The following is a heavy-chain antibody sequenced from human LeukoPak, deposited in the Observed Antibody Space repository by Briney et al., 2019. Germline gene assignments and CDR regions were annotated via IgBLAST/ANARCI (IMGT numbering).Heavy chain of an antibody. CDR1: GYTFTSYG. CDR2: INAGNGNT. D-gene: IGHD4-17*01. J-gene: IGHJ4*02. Sequence: ASVKVSCKASGYTFTSYGISWVRQAPGQRLEWMGWINAGNGNTKYSQKFQDRVTITRDTSASTAYMELSSLRSEDTAVYYCARDSSRYGDYDYWGQGTLVTVSS. V-gene: IGHV1-3*01. CDR3: ARDSSRYGDYDY.